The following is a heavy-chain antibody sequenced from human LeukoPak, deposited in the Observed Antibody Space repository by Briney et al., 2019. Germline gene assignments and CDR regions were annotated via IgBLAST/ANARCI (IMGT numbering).Heavy chain of an antibody. Sequence: ASVKVSCKASGYTFTGYYMHWVRQAPGQGLEWMGWINPNSGGTNYAQKFQGRVTMTRDTSISTAYMELSRLRSDDTAVYYCAREVGAASGPMDVWGKGTTVTVSS. CDR3: AREVGAASGPMDV. CDR2: INPNSGGT. J-gene: IGHJ6*04. V-gene: IGHV1-2*02. D-gene: IGHD1-26*01. CDR1: GYTFTGYY.